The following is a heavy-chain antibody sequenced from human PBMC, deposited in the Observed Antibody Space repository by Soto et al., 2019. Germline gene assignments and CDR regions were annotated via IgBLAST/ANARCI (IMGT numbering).Heavy chain of an antibody. J-gene: IGHJ3*02. CDR1: GFTFSSYA. CDR3: ARGGGADFWSGYSLADAFDI. V-gene: IGHV3-23*01. CDR2: ISGSGGST. Sequence: GGSLRLSCAASGFTFSSYAMSWVRQAPGKGLEWVSAISGSGGSTYYADSVKGRFTISRDNSKNTLYLQMNSLRAEDTAVYYCARGGGADFWSGYSLADAFDIWGQGTMVTVSS. D-gene: IGHD3-3*01.